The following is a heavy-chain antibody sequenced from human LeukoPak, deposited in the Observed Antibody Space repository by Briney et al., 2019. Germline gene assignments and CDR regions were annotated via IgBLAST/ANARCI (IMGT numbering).Heavy chain of an antibody. CDR2: IRYDGSNK. V-gene: IGHV3-30*02. Sequence: GGSLRLSCAASGFTFSSYGMHWVRQAPGKGLEWVAFIRYDGSNKYYADSVKGRFTISRDNSKNTLYLQMNSLRAEDTAVYYCAKPDRKYCSSTSCRGLYFDYWGQGTLVTVSS. D-gene: IGHD2-2*01. CDR1: GFTFSSYG. J-gene: IGHJ4*02. CDR3: AKPDRKYCSSTSCRGLYFDY.